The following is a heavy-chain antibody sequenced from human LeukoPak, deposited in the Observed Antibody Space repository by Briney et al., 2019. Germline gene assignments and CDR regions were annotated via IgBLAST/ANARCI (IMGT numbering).Heavy chain of an antibody. CDR1: GYTFTSYG. CDR2: ISAYNGNT. V-gene: IGHV1-18*01. J-gene: IGHJ4*02. Sequence: ASVKVSCKASGYTFTSYGIGWVRQAPGQGLEWMGWISAYNGNTNYAQKLQGRVTMTTDTSTSTAYMELRSLRSDDTAVYYCARAAAAGEPLDYWGQGTLVTVSS. CDR3: ARAAAAGEPLDY. D-gene: IGHD6-13*01.